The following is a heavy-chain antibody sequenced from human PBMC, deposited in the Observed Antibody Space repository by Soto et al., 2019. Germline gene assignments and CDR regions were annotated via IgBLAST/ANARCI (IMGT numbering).Heavy chain of an antibody. CDR3: AVFGFLDWSSTSCPLGAYYGMDV. Sequence: QLQLQESGPGLVKPSETLSLTCTVSGGSISSSSYYWGWIRQPPGKGLEWLGSIYYSGSTYYNPSLKSRVTRSVDTSKNQFSLKLSSVTAADTAVYYCAVFGFLDWSSTSCPLGAYYGMDVWGHGTTVTVSS. V-gene: IGHV4-39*01. CDR2: IYYSGST. CDR1: GGSISSSSYY. J-gene: IGHJ6*02. D-gene: IGHD2-2*01.